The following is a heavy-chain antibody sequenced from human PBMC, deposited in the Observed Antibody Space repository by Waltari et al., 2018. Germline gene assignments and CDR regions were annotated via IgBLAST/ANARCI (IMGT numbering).Heavy chain of an antibody. J-gene: IGHJ4*02. CDR3: ARDVVGQWDY. CDR2: IKQDGSEK. CDR1: GFTFSRHW. D-gene: IGHD2-21*01. Sequence: EVQLVESGGGLVQPGGSLRLSCAASGFTFSRHWMIWVRQAPGKGLEWVANIKQDGSEKYYVDSVKGRFTISRDNAKNSLYLQMNSLRAEDTAVYYCARDVVGQWDYWGQGTLVTVSS. V-gene: IGHV3-7*01.